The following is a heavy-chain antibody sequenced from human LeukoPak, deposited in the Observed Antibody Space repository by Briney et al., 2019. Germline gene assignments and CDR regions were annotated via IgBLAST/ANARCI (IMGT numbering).Heavy chain of an antibody. V-gene: IGHV4-39*01. CDR1: GASISSNSYY. CDR3: ARTRYYYNSRSYGAPYYFDY. CDR2: IYYSGST. J-gene: IGHJ4*02. Sequence: TPSETLSLTCAVSGASISSNSYYWGWIRQPPGKGLEWIGSIYYSGSTYYNPSLKSRVTISVDTSKNQFSLKLSSVTAADTAVYYCARTRYYYNSRSYGAPYYFDYWGQGTLVTVSS. D-gene: IGHD3-10*01.